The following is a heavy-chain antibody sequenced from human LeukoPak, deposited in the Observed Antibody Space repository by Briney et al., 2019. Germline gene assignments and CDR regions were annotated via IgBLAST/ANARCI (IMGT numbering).Heavy chain of an antibody. CDR3: ARGVDYHYYYYMDF. CDR2: IKQDGSET. Sequence: PGGSLRLSCAVSGFTFSSHWMSWVRQAPGKGLEWVANIKQDGSETYYVDSVKGRFTISRDNAKRSLYLQMNSLRAEDTAVFYCARGVDYHYYYYMDFWGKGTTVTVSS. V-gene: IGHV3-7*01. J-gene: IGHJ6*03. CDR1: GFTFSSHW.